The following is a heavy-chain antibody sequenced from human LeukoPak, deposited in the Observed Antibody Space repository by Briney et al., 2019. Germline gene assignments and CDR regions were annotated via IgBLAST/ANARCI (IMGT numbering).Heavy chain of an antibody. CDR2: INPGSGAI. CDR3: ARALVRGVIMPANY. Sequence: ASVKVSCKASGYAFSAYPLHWVRQAPGQGLEWMGWINPGSGAIEYAQKFQGRFTMTRDTSIDTAYIELNSLTSEDTALYFCARALVRGVIMPANYWGQGTLVTVSS. CDR1: GYAFSAYP. J-gene: IGHJ4*02. D-gene: IGHD3-10*02. V-gene: IGHV1-2*02.